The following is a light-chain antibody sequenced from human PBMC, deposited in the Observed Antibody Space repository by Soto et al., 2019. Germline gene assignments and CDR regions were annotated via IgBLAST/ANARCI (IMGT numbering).Light chain of an antibody. Sequence: DIQMTPSPSTLSASVGDSVTITCRASQTISSWLAWYQQKPGKAPKLLIYKASTLKSGVPSRFSGSGSGTEFTLTISSLQPDDFAPYYCQHYNSYSEAFGQGTKVDIK. J-gene: IGKJ1*01. CDR2: KAS. V-gene: IGKV1-5*03. CDR1: QTISSW. CDR3: QHYNSYSEA.